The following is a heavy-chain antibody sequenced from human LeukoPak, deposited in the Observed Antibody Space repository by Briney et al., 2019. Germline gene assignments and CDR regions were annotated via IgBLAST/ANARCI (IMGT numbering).Heavy chain of an antibody. CDR2: IDRTGGNT. CDR1: GFTFSDYP. D-gene: IGHD3-22*01. CDR3: ARDTYSRLDY. Sequence: GGSLRPSCAASGFTFSDYPMSWVRQAPGKGLEWVSSIDRTGGNTYYRDSVKGRFTISRDNSRNTLYLQMTTLRAEDTAVYYCARDTYSRLDYWGQGILVTVSS. V-gene: IGHV3-23*01. J-gene: IGHJ4*02.